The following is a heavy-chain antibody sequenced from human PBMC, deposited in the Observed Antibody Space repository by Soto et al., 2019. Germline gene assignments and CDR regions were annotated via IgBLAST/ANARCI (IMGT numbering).Heavy chain of an antibody. D-gene: IGHD2-2*01. Sequence: GASVKVSCKASGYTFTSYGISWVRQASGQGLEWMGWTSAHNDNTNYVQKFQGRVTMTTDTSTSTAYMELRSLRSDDTAVYYCAREYCSSNSCYVPDYWGQGTLVTVSS. CDR3: AREYCSSNSCYVPDY. J-gene: IGHJ4*02. V-gene: IGHV1-18*01. CDR2: TSAHNDNT. CDR1: GYTFTSYG.